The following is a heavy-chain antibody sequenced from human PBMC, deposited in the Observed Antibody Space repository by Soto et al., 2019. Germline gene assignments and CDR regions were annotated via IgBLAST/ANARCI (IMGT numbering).Heavy chain of an antibody. V-gene: IGHV3-7*02. Sequence: PGGSLRLSCAASGFTFSSYLMIWVRQAPGKXLEWVAKIKQDGTKKCNGESVNGRLTTSTDNTKTSLYLQMNSLRDEEKAVYYCESGDYHDTSGTFSDDFDLWGQGTMVTVSS. CDR2: IKQDGTKK. CDR3: ESGDYHDTSGTFSDDFDL. J-gene: IGHJ3*01. D-gene: IGHD3-22*01. CDR1: GFTFSSYL.